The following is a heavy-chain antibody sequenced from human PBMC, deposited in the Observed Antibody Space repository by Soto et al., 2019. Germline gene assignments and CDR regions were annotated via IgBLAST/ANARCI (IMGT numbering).Heavy chain of an antibody. Sequence: PGGSLRLSCAASGFTFSNAWMSWVRQAPGKGLEWVGRIKSKTDGGTTDYAAPVKGRFTISRDDSKNTLYLQMNSLKTEDTAVYYCTTDRAKTITGTFWYYYYYYMDVWGKGTTVTVSS. J-gene: IGHJ6*03. CDR2: IKSKTDGGTT. CDR3: TTDRAKTITGTFWYYYYYYMDV. V-gene: IGHV3-15*01. D-gene: IGHD1-7*01. CDR1: GFTFSNAW.